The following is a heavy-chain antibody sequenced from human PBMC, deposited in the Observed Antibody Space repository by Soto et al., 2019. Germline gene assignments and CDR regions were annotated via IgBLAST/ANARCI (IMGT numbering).Heavy chain of an antibody. CDR1: GFTFSSYA. D-gene: IGHD2-15*01. J-gene: IGHJ4*02. Sequence: TGGSLRLSCAASGFTFSSYAMHWVRQAPGKGLEWVAVISYDGSNKYYADSVKGRFTISRDNSKNTLYLQMNSLRAEDTAVYYCARDPDYGSGGSCADYWGQGTLVTVSS. CDR2: ISYDGSNK. CDR3: ARDPDYGSGGSCADY. V-gene: IGHV3-30-3*01.